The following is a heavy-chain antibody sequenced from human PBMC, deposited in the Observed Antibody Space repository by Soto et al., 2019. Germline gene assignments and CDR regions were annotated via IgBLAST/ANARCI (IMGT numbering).Heavy chain of an antibody. J-gene: IGHJ2*01. CDR2: ISESGHHT. CDR1: GFPSSTYA. V-gene: IGHV3-23*01. CDR3: AKSDGCGGGACYTGTSYYFDL. Sequence: DVQLLESGGGLVQPGGSLRLSCAASGFPSSTYALNWVRQAPGKGLAWVSTISESGHHTHYADSVKGRFTISRDKSKNTLSLQMNSLRADDTAVYYCAKSDGCGGGACYTGTSYYFDLWGRGTLVTVSS. D-gene: IGHD2-21*02.